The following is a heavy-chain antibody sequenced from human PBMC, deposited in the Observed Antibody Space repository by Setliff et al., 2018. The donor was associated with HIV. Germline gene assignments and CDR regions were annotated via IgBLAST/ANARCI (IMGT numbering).Heavy chain of an antibody. Sequence: PGGSLRLSCAASGFTFSNSRMNWVRQAPGKGLEWVANIRKDGSDKNYVDSVKGRFTISRDNGKSALYLQMDSLRVEDTAVYYCVRDDTPHQYESSAHYRAHWGQGTLVTVSS. CDR1: GFTFSNSR. J-gene: IGHJ4*02. D-gene: IGHD3-22*01. CDR2: IRKDGSDK. CDR3: VRDDTPHQYESSAHYRAH. V-gene: IGHV3-7*01.